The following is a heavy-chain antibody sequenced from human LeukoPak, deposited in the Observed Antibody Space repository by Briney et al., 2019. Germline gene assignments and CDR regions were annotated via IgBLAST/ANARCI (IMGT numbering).Heavy chain of an antibody. D-gene: IGHD5/OR15-5a*01. Sequence: ASVKVSCKASGYTFTSYGISWVRQAPGQGLEWMGWINPNSGGTNYAQKFQGRVTMTRDTSISTAYMELSRLTSDDTAVYYCARGLPYSVYVDFDFWGQGTLVTVSS. CDR3: ARGLPYSVYVDFDF. J-gene: IGHJ4*02. CDR1: GYTFTSYG. V-gene: IGHV1-2*02. CDR2: INPNSGGT.